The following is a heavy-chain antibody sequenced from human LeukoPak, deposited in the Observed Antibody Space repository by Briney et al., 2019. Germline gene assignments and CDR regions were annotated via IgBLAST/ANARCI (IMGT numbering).Heavy chain of an antibody. CDR2: IIPSSGST. Sequence: GASVKASCKASGYIFTSYYIHWMRQAPGQGLEWMGIIIPSSGSTSSAQKFQGRVTMTRDTSTSTVSMELSSLRSEDTALYYCARKDRFEAFDIWGQGTMLIVSS. J-gene: IGHJ3*02. CDR1: GYIFTSYY. CDR3: ARKDRFEAFDI. V-gene: IGHV1-46*01.